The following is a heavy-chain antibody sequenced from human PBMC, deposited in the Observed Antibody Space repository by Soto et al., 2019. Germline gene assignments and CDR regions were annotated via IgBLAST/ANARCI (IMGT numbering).Heavy chain of an antibody. CDR2: ISGSGGTT. J-gene: IGHJ6*02. CDR1: GFTFSSYA. V-gene: IGHV3-23*01. CDR3: ARLGTVTPPYYCMDV. D-gene: IGHD4-4*01. Sequence: GGSLRLSCAASGFTFSSYAMSWVRQAPRQGLEWVSAISGSGGTTYCADSLRGRLTISRDNSKNTLYLRMNRLRAEDTALYYCARLGTVTPPYYCMDVWGQGTTVTVSS.